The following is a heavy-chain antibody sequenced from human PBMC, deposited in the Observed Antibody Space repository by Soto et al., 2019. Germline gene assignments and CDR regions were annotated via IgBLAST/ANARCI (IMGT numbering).Heavy chain of an antibody. CDR2: IWYDGSTA. J-gene: IGHJ3*02. V-gene: IGHV3-33*01. CDR1: GFNFSTYG. D-gene: IGHD1-26*01. Sequence: QVQLVESGGGVVQPGRSLRLSCSASGFNFSTYGMHWVRQAPGKGLEWVAVIWYDGSTADFADSVKGRFTISRDISKNTVYLQMNSLRAEDTAVYYCVRLRWVDPPGAFDIWGQGTMLTVSS. CDR3: VRLRWVDPPGAFDI.